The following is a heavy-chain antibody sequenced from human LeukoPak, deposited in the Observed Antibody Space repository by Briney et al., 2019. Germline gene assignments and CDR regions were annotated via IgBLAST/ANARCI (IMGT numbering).Heavy chain of an antibody. CDR3: ARLTILTGYHNGGFHF. J-gene: IGHJ3*01. Sequence: GESLKISCKASGYSFNDYWNGWVRQVPGKGPEWMGFIYPSDSDIKYSPSFQGHVTISADKSSTTAFLHWNSLKASDTAMYYCARLTILTGYHNGGFHFWGQGTMVAVSS. D-gene: IGHD3-9*01. V-gene: IGHV5-51*01. CDR1: GYSFNDYW. CDR2: IYPSDSDI.